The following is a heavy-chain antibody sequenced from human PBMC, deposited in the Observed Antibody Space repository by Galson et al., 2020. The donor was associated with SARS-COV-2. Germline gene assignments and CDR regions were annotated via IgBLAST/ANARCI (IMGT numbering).Heavy chain of an antibody. V-gene: IGHV3-13*01. CDR3: ARGEDRSHMDV. J-gene: IGHJ6*02. D-gene: IGHD3-22*01. CDR2: IGTAGDT. CDR1: GFTFSSYD. Sequence: GGSLRLSCAASGFTFSSYDMHWVRQATGKGLEWVSAIGTAGDTYYPGSVKGRFTISRENAKNSLYLQMNSLRAGDTAVYYCARGEDRSHMDVWGQGTTVTVSS.